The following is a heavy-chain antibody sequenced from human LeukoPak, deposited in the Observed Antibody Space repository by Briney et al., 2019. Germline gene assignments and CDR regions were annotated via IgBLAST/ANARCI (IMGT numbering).Heavy chain of an antibody. CDR3: ARGGLRNWYFDL. D-gene: IGHD5-12*01. V-gene: IGHV3-74*01. J-gene: IGHJ2*01. Sequence: GGSLRLYCAASGFTFSSYWMHWVRQAPGKGLVWVSRLNSDGTNTYHADSVKGRVTISRDNAKKTVYLEMNSLRAEDTAVYYCARGGLRNWYFDLWGRGTLVTVSS. CDR1: GFTFSSYW. CDR2: LNSDGTNT.